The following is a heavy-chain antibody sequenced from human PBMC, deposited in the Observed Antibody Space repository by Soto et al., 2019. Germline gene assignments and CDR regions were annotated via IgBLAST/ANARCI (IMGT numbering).Heavy chain of an antibody. CDR1: GYSFTDYK. Sequence: ASVKVSCKTSGYSFTDYKLHWVRLATGQGLEWMGWMNPNSGNTAYAQKFQGRVTMTRNTSISTAYMELSSLRSEDTAVYYCARLKQDYAVAWGQGTLVTVSS. CDR3: ARLKQDYAVA. V-gene: IGHV1-8*02. J-gene: IGHJ5*02. D-gene: IGHD3-16*01. CDR2: MNPNSGNT.